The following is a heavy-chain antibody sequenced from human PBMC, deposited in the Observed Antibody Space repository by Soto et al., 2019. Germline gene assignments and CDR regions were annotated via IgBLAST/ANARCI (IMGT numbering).Heavy chain of an antibody. CDR1: GFTVSRNY. V-gene: IGHV3-66*01. CDR3: ARENPPQNYYYGMDV. CDR2: IYSGGST. Sequence: PGGSLRLSCAASGFTVSRNYMSWVRQAPGKGLEWVSVIYSGGSTYYADSVKGRFTISRDNSKNMLYLQMNSLRAEDTAVYYCARENPPQNYYYGMDVWGQGTTVTVSS. J-gene: IGHJ6*02.